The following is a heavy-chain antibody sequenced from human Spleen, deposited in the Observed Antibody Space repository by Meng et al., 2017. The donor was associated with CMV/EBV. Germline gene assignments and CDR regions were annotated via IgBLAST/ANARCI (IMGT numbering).Heavy chain of an antibody. V-gene: IGHV3-30-3*01. CDR2: ISYDGSNK. Sequence: GGSLRLSCAASGFTFSSYAMHWVRQAPGKGLEWVAVISYDGSNKYYADSVKGRFTISRDNSKNSLYLQMNSLRAEDTAVYYCARGQLRISHNWFDPWGQGTLVTVSS. D-gene: IGHD2-2*01. J-gene: IGHJ5*02. CDR3: ARGQLRISHNWFDP. CDR1: GFTFSSYA.